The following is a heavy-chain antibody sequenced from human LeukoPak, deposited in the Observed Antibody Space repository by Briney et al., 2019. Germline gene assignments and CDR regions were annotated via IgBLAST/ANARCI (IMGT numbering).Heavy chain of an antibody. J-gene: IGHJ6*03. V-gene: IGHV1-69*06. CDR3: ARDYYGSGSYYYYYYMDV. Sequence: SVKVSCKASGYTFTSYYMHWVRQAPGQGLEWMGGIIPIFGTANYAQKFQGRVTITADKSTSTAYMELSSLRSEDTAVYYCARDYYGSGSYYYYYYMDVWGKGTTVTISS. CDR2: IIPIFGTA. CDR1: GYTFTSYY. D-gene: IGHD3-10*01.